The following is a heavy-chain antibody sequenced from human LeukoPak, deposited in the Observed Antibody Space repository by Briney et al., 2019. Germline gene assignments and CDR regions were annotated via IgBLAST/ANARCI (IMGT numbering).Heavy chain of an antibody. V-gene: IGHV3-23*01. D-gene: IGHD3-22*01. J-gene: IGHJ4*02. CDR3: AKAFLYDSSGYYY. CDR2: ISGSGGST. CDR1: GFTFSSYA. Sequence: GGSLRLSCAASGFTFSSYAMTWVRQAPGKGLEWVSVISGSGGSTYYADSVEGRFTISRDNSKNTLYLQMNSLRAEDTAVYYCAKAFLYDSSGYYYWGQGTLVTVSS.